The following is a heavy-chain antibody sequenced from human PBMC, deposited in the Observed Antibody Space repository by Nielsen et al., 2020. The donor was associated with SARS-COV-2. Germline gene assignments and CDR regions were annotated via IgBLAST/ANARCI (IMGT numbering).Heavy chain of an antibody. CDR2: INPNSGGT. V-gene: IGHV1-2*06. CDR3: ARVSIFGVVPYYYYYMDV. J-gene: IGHJ6*03. Sequence: ASVKVSCKASGYTFTSYGISWVRQAPGQGLEWMGRINPNSGGTNYAQKFQGRVTMTRDTSISTAYMELSRLRSDDTAVYYCARVSIFGVVPYYYYYMDVWGKGTTVTVSS. CDR1: GYTFTSYG. D-gene: IGHD3-3*01.